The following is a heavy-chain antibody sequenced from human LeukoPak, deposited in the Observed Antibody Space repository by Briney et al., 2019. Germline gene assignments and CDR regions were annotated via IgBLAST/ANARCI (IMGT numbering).Heavy chain of an antibody. J-gene: IGHJ4*02. CDR3: AKRDTCGGDCYYFDY. CDR2: ISGSGGST. V-gene: IGHV3-23*01. Sequence: GGSLRLSCAASGFTFSSYAMSWVRQAPGKGLEWVSDISGSGGSTYYADSVKGRFTISRDNSKNTLYLQMNSLRAEDTAVYYCAKRDTCGGDCYYFDYWGQGTLVTVSS. D-gene: IGHD2-21*01. CDR1: GFTFSSYA.